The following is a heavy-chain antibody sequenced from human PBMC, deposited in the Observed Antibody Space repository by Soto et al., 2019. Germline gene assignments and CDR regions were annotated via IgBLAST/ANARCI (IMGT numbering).Heavy chain of an antibody. Sequence: SETLSLTCAVYGGSFSGYYWSWIRQPPGKGLEWIWYIYYSGSTFFNPSLEIRVTISVDTFKNQFSLKLSSVTAADTAVYYCARVLYSSGWYVGGRGGLIWFDPWGQGTLVTVSS. D-gene: IGHD6-19*01. CDR3: ARVLYSSGWYVGGRGGLIWFDP. CDR2: IYYSGST. CDR1: GGSFSGYY. V-gene: IGHV4-34*01. J-gene: IGHJ5*02.